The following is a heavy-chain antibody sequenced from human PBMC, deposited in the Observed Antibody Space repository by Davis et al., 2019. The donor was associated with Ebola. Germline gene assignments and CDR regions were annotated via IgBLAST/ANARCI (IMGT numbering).Heavy chain of an antibody. CDR1: GGTFTNPA. CDR2: NNPNSGGT. Sequence: SVKVSCKTSGGTFTNPAVNWVRQAPGQGLEWMGRNNPNSGGTNYAQKFQGRVTMTRDTSISTAYMELSRLRSDDTAVYYCATVALYYDGVGRSPPGYSMDVWGTGTTVTVSS. CDR3: ATVALYYDGVGRSPPGYSMDV. J-gene: IGHJ6*04. D-gene: IGHD3-16*01. V-gene: IGHV1-2*06.